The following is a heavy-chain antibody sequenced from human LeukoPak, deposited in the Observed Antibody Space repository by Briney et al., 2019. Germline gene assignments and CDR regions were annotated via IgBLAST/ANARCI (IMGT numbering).Heavy chain of an antibody. CDR1: GFTFDDYA. CDR3: AKGTDYGDYEWGVDY. V-gene: IGHV3-9*01. J-gene: IGHJ4*02. Sequence: TGGSLGLSCAASGFTFDDYAMHWVRQAPGKGLEWVSGISWNSGSKGYADSVKGRFTISRDNAKNSLYLQMNSLRAEDTALYYCAKGTDYGDYEWGVDYWGQGTLVTVSS. D-gene: IGHD4-17*01. CDR2: ISWNSGSK.